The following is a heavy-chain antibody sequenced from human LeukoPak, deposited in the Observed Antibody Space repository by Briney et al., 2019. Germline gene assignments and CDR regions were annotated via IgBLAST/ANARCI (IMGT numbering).Heavy chain of an antibody. CDR1: GFTFSDYY. D-gene: IGHD3-10*01. V-gene: IGHV3-11*01. CDR3: ARVGVAPLWFGGFGSSLGAFDI. CDR2: ISSSGSTI. J-gene: IGHJ3*02. Sequence: GSLRLSCAASGFTFSDYYMSWIRQAPGKGLEWVSYISSSGSTIYYADSVKGRFTISRDNAKNSLYLQMNSLRAEDTAVYYCARVGVAPLWFGGFGSSLGAFDIWGQGTMVTVSS.